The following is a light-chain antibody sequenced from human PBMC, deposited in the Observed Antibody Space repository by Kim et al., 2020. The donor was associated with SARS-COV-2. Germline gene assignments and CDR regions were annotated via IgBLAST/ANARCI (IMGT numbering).Light chain of an antibody. V-gene: IGLV3-1*01. CDR3: QAWDSSTWV. CDR2: QDS. Sequence: SGSPGQTASITCSGDKLGDEYACWYQQKPGQSPVLVIYQDSKRPSGIPERFSGSNSGNTATLTISGTQAMDEADYYCQAWDSSTWVFGGGTQLTVL. J-gene: IGLJ3*02. CDR1: KLGDEY.